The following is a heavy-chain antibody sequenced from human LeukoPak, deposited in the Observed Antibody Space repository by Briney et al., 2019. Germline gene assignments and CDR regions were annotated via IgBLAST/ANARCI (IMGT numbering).Heavy chain of an antibody. CDR2: ISYDGSNK. CDR3: ARGLEGPQYYYDSSGYYHADY. J-gene: IGHJ4*02. V-gene: IGHV3-30*03. D-gene: IGHD3-22*01. Sequence: GRSLRLSCAASGFTFSSYGMHWVRQAPGKGLEWVAVISYDGSNKYYADSVKGRFTISRGNSKNTLYLQMNSLRAEDTAVYYCARGLEGPQYYYDSSGYYHADYWGQGTLVTVSS. CDR1: GFTFSSYG.